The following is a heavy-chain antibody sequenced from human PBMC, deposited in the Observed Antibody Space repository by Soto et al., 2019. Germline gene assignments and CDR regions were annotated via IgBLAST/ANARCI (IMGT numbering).Heavy chain of an antibody. CDR3: ARYNYGPLDY. J-gene: IGHJ4*02. D-gene: IGHD3-10*01. CDR2: VDTNSGGT. V-gene: IGHV1-2*02. Sequence: ASVKVSCKPSGYTFTDLYIHWVRQAPGQGLEWMGWVDTNSGGTKQTQKFQGRLTMTRDTSTGAVYMELYSLRSDDTSVYYCARYNYGPLDYWGQGTLVTVSS. CDR1: GYTFTDLY.